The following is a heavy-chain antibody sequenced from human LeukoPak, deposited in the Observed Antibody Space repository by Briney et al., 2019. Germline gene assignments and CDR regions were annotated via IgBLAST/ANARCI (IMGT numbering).Heavy chain of an antibody. D-gene: IGHD2-15*01. Sequence: GGSLRLSCAASGITFSSYGMSWVRQAPGKGLEWVSSISSTGGTTYYADSVKGRFTISRDNSKNTLYLQMNSLRAEDTAIYYCAKNGDRGAYYTGGTCYPYFYYYMDVWGKGTTVT. CDR2: ISSTGGTT. CDR3: AKNGDRGAYYTGGTCYPYFYYYMDV. J-gene: IGHJ6*03. CDR1: GITFSSYG. V-gene: IGHV3-23*01.